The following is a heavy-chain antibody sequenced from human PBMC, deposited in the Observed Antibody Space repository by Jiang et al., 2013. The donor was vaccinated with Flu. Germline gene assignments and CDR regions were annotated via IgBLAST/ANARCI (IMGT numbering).Heavy chain of an antibody. J-gene: IGHJ4*02. CDR3: AGTYYDFWSGPKEIDY. CDR1: GGSISSGGYS. CDR2: IYHSGST. D-gene: IGHD3-3*01. V-gene: IGHV4-30-2*01. Sequence: SGLVKPSQTLSLTCAVSGGSISSGGYSWSWIRQPPGKGLEWIGYIYHSGSTYYNPSLKSRVTISVDRSKNQFSLKLSSVTAADTAVYYCAGTYYDFWSGPKEIDYWGQGTLVTVSS.